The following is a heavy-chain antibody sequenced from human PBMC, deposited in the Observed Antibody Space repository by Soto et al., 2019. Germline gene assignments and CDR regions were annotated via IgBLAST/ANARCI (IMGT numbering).Heavy chain of an antibody. V-gene: IGHV3-23*01. CDR2: ISGSGGST. CDR3: AKGTSTWYAPTDY. D-gene: IGHD6-13*01. Sequence: EVQLLESGGGLVQPGGSLRLSCAASGFTFSSYAMTWVHQAPGKGLEWVSTISGSGGSTYYADSVKGRFTISRDNSKNTLYLQMISLRAEDTAVYYCAKGTSTWYAPTDYWGQGALVAVSS. J-gene: IGHJ4*02. CDR1: GFTFSSYA.